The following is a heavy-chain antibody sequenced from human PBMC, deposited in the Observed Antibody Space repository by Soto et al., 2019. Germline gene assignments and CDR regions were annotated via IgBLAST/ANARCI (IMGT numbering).Heavy chain of an antibody. V-gene: IGHV3-48*02. CDR2: ISNSSGRI. CDR3: ASDSSAFDH. D-gene: IGHD3-10*01. Sequence: LRLSCAASGFTVSSYAMSWVLQAPGKGLEWLSAISNSSGRIFYADSVKGRFTISRDNAKNSVYLQMNSLRDDDTAVYYCASDSSAFDHWGQGALVTVSS. J-gene: IGHJ4*02. CDR1: GFTVSSYA.